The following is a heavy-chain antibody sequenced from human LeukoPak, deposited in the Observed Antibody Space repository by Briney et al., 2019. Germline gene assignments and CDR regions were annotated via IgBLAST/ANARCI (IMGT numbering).Heavy chain of an antibody. CDR3: ARGSSSWYYFDY. CDR2: INPNSGGT. V-gene: IGHV1-2*06. J-gene: IGHJ4*02. Sequence: GASVKVSCKASGYTFTGYYMHWVRQAPGQGLEWMGRINPNSGGTNYARKFQGRVTMTRDTSISTAYMELSRLRSDDTAVYYCARGSSSWYYFDYWGQGTLVTVSS. CDR1: GYTFTGYY. D-gene: IGHD6-13*01.